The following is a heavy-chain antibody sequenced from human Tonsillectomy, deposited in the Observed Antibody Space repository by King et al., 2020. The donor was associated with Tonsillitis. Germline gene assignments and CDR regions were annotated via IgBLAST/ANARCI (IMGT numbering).Heavy chain of an antibody. Sequence: EVQLVESGGSLVKPGGSLRLSCAASGFTFSAYSMSWVRQTPGKGLEWVSSISSSSTYIYYAESVEGRFTISRDNAKKSLYLQMNSLRAEDTAVYYCARPYSRTCGVVYYYYGMDFWGQGTTVTVSS. D-gene: IGHD1-26*01. J-gene: IGHJ6*02. CDR2: ISSSSTYI. CDR3: ARPYSRTCGVVYYYYGMDF. V-gene: IGHV3-21*01. CDR1: GFTFSAYS.